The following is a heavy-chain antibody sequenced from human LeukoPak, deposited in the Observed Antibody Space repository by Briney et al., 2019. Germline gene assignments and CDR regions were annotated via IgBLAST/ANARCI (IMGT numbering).Heavy chain of an antibody. V-gene: IGHV4-39*01. CDR3: ARFLGYYYMDV. CDR2: IYYSGNT. CDR1: GVSISSSNSY. D-gene: IGHD2/OR15-2a*01. J-gene: IGHJ6*03. Sequence: SETLSLTCTVSGVSISSSNSYWGWIRQPPGKGLEWIGSIYYSGNTYCNASLKSQVSISIDMSKNQFSLKLTSVTAADTAVYYCARFLGYYYMDVWGKGTTVTVSS.